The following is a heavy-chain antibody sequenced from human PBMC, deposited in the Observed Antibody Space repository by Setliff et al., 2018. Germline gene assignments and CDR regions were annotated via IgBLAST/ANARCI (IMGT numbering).Heavy chain of an antibody. CDR3: TKEGDYYGSGSRVFDY. V-gene: IGHV3-23*01. J-gene: IGHJ4*02. CDR2: ISGGGGHT. CDR1: GFTFSSYA. D-gene: IGHD3-10*01. Sequence: GGSLRLSCAASGFTFSSYAMSWVRQAPGKGLDWVSSISGGGGHTYFADSVKGRFTISRDNSRNILYLQMSSLRPEDTAVYYCTKEGDYYGSGSRVFDYWGQGTLVTVSS.